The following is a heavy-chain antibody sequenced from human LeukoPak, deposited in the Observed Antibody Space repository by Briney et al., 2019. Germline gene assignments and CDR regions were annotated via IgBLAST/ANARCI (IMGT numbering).Heavy chain of an antibody. CDR3: AREQSGTRGWYTVDY. D-gene: IGHD6-19*01. Sequence: GESLKISCAASGFTFSAYAITWVRQAPGKGLERVSAIRGNSERTYYADSVRGRFTISRDNSKDTVYLQISSLRVEDTAVYYCAREQSGTRGWYTVDYWGQGTLVAVSS. CDR1: GFTFSAYA. J-gene: IGHJ4*02. V-gene: IGHV3-23*01. CDR2: IRGNSERT.